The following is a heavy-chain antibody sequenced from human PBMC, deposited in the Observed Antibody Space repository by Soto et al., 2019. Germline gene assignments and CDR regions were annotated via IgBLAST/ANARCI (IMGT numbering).Heavy chain of an antibody. V-gene: IGHV6-1*01. Sequence: SHSLSLTCCTAGHSVSSNTAAWNCIRQPPSRGLEWQGRTYYRSKWYNDYAVSVKSRITINPDTSKNQFSLQLNSVTPGVAAVYFCARISGNGYCSGGSCYSPSGMDVWGKGTTVSVSS. CDR2: TYYRSKWYN. CDR3: ARISGNGYCSGGSCYSPSGMDV. CDR1: GHSVSSNTAA. J-gene: IGHJ6*04. D-gene: IGHD2-15*01.